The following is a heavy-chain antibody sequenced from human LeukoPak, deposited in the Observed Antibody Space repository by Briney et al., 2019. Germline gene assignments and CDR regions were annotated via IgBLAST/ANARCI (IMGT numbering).Heavy chain of an antibody. J-gene: IGHJ4*03. CDR2: ISSSGSTI. Sequence: QPGGCLRLSCAASGFSFSSYEMNWVRQAPGKGLEWVSYISSSGSTIYYADSVKGRFTVSRDNAKNSLYLQMNSLRAEDTAVYYCARPYLDYWGHRTLVTVSS. CDR1: GFSFSSYE. CDR3: ARPYLDY. V-gene: IGHV3-48*03.